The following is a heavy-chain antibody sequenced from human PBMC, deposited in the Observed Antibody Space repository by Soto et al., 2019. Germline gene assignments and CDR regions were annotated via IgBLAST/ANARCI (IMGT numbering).Heavy chain of an antibody. V-gene: IGHV3-48*03. D-gene: IGHD3-10*01. Sequence: EVQLVESGGGLVQPGGSLRLSCGASGFSFSTYEMNWVRQAPGKGLEWVSQINYSGRTTYYADSVKGRFTISRDNAKTSLFLQMTSLGGEDPAVYFCAREWGRGSFDYWGQGVLVTVSS. CDR3: AREWGRGSFDY. CDR2: INYSGRTT. J-gene: IGHJ4*02. CDR1: GFSFSTYE.